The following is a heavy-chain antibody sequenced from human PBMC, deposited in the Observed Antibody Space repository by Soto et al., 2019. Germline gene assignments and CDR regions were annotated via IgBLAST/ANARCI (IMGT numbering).Heavy chain of an antibody. Sequence: ASVKVSCKASGYTFTSYDINWVRQATGQGLEWMGWMNPNSGNTGYAQKFQGRVTMTRNTSISTAYMELSSLRSEDTAVYYCAREYEDYGPGIYGMDVWGQGTTVTVSS. J-gene: IGHJ6*02. CDR2: MNPNSGNT. V-gene: IGHV1-8*01. CDR3: AREYEDYGPGIYGMDV. CDR1: GYTFTSYD. D-gene: IGHD3-10*01.